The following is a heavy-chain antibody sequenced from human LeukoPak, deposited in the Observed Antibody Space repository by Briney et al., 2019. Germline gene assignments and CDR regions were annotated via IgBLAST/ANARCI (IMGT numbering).Heavy chain of an antibody. Sequence: GASVQVSCKTSGYTFTSYYIHWLRQAPGQRFEWMGWSDPKSGATKYEHFQGRVTMTRDTSISTAYMELRSLRSDDTAVYYCARGGLLWFGEPMDVWGKGTMVTISS. CDR2: SDPKSGAT. D-gene: IGHD3-10*01. V-gene: IGHV1-2*02. J-gene: IGHJ6*03. CDR3: ARGGLLWFGEPMDV. CDR1: GYTFTSYY.